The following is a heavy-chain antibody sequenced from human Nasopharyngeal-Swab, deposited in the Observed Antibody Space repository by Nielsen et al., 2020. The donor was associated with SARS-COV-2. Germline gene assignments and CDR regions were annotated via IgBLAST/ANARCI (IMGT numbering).Heavy chain of an antibody. V-gene: IGHV3-7*03. CDR3: ARQGVFVPAYFHQYYMDV. J-gene: IGHJ6*03. D-gene: IGHD3-16*02. CDR1: GFSLSTYW. Sequence: GESLKTSCAASGFSLSTYWMTWVRQAPGTGLEWVANIKQDGSEKYYVDSVKGRFTVSRDNPKNLLYLQVNSLRAEDTAVYYCARQGVFVPAYFHQYYMDVWGKGTTVTVSS. CDR2: IKQDGSEK.